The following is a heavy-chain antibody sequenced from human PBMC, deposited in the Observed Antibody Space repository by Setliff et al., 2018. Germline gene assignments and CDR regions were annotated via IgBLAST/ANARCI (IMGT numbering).Heavy chain of an antibody. J-gene: IGHJ6*02. CDR1: GGSISSSSYY. V-gene: IGHV4-39*07. CDR3: ARERILLRENWNYHDYCMDV. D-gene: IGHD1-1*01. CDR2: IYYSGST. Sequence: SETLSLTCTVSGGSISSSSYYWGWIRQPPGKGLEWIGSIYYSGSTYYNPSLKSRVTISVDTSKKQFSLKLSSVTAADTAVYYCARERILLRENWNYHDYCMDVWGQGTTVTVSS.